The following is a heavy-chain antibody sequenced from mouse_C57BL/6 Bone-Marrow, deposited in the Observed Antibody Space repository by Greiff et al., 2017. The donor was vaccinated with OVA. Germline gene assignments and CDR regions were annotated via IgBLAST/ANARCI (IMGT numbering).Heavy chain of an antibody. V-gene: IGHV1-72*01. CDR2: IDPNSGGT. CDR1: GYTFTSYW. D-gene: IGHD1-1*01. Sequence: QVQLQQPGAELVKPGASVQLSCTASGYTFTSYWMHWVKQRPGRGLEWIGRIDPNSGGTKYNEKFKSKATLTVDKPSSTAYMQLSSLTSEDSAVYYSASRGTVVPYAMDYWGQGTSVTVSS. J-gene: IGHJ4*01. CDR3: ASRGTVVPYAMDY.